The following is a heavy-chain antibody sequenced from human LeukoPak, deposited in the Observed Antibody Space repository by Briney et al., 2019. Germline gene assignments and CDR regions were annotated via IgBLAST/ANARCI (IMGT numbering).Heavy chain of an antibody. CDR3: ARGEGDYGDYVQDY. CDR2: MNPNSGNT. Sequence: ASVKVSCKASGYTFTSYDINWVRQATGQGLEWMGWMNPNSGNTGYAQKFQGRVTMTRNTSISTAYMELSSLRSEDTAVYYCARGEGDYGDYVQDYWGQGTLVTVSS. V-gene: IGHV1-8*01. CDR1: GYTFTSYD. J-gene: IGHJ4*02. D-gene: IGHD4-17*01.